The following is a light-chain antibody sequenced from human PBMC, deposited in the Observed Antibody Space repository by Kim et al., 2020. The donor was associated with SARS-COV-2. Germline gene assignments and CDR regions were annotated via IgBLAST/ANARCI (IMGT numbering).Light chain of an antibody. V-gene: IGLV3-21*04. CDR2: YDS. J-gene: IGLJ2*01. CDR1: NIGTKS. Sequence: APGKTARMTCGGKNIGTKSVHWYQQRPGQAPMLVMYYDSDRPSGIPERFSGSNSGSTATLTISGVEAGDEADYYCQVWDTDNDHLIFGGGTQLTVL. CDR3: QVWDTDNDHLI.